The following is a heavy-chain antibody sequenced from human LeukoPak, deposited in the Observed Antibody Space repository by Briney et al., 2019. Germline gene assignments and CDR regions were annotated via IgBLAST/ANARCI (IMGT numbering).Heavy chain of an antibody. V-gene: IGHV3-23*01. CDR1: GFTFSSYA. CDR2: ISGSGGST. J-gene: IGHJ4*02. Sequence: GGSLRLSCAASGFTFSSYAMSWVRQAPGKGLEWASAISGSGGSTYYADSVKGRFTISRDNSKNTLYLQMNSLRAEDTAVYYCAKGVPSSSWYGTSFPFDYWGQGTLVTVSS. CDR3: AKGVPSSSWYGTSFPFDY. D-gene: IGHD6-13*01.